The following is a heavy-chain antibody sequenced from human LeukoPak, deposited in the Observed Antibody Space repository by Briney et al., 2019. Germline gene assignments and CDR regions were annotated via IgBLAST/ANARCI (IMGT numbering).Heavy chain of an antibody. J-gene: IGHJ3*02. CDR3: ARVGTVATISAFDI. CDR1: GFTFSSYS. V-gene: IGHV3-48*01. D-gene: IGHD5-12*01. Sequence: PGGSLRLSCAASGFTFSSYSMNWVRQAPGKGLEWVSYIWSSGSTIYYADSVKGRFTISRDNAKNSLYHPMNRLRADHTAVYYCARVGTVATISAFDIWGQGTIVTVSS. CDR2: IWSSGSTI.